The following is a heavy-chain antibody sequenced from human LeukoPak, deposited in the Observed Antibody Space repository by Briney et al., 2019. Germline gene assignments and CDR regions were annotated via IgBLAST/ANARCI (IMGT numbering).Heavy chain of an antibody. D-gene: IGHD3-10*01. Sequence: PSETLSLTCTVSGGSISSGDYYWSWIRQPPGKGLEWIGYIYYSGSTYYNPSLKSRVTISVDTSKNQFSLKLSSVTAADTAVYYCARVHYSYYYMDVWGKGTTVTVSS. CDR3: ARVHYSYYYMDV. J-gene: IGHJ6*03. V-gene: IGHV4-30-4*08. CDR1: GGSISSGDYY. CDR2: IYYSGST.